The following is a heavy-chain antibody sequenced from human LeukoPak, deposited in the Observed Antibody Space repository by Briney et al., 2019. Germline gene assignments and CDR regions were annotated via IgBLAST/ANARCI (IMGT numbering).Heavy chain of an antibody. CDR1: GVSIISGSYS. D-gene: IGHD7-27*01. CDR3: ARFSPRAMGNYLDF. Sequence: PSQTLSLTCAVFGVSIISGSYSWSWIRQPPGKGLVWIGYIYPRGRTNYNPSLKSRVILSLDKSANQFSLNLSSVTAADTAVYYCARFSPRAMGNYLDFWGQGTLVTVSS. V-gene: IGHV4-30-2*01. CDR2: IYPRGRT. J-gene: IGHJ4*02.